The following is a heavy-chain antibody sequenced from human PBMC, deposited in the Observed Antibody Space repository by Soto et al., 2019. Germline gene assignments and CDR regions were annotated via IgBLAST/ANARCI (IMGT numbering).Heavy chain of an antibody. CDR3: ARAPFRDYDILTGYLNWFDP. V-gene: IGHV4-4*02. D-gene: IGHD3-9*01. CDR2: IYHSGST. Sequence: PSETLSLTCAVSGGSISSSNWWSWVRQPPGKGLEWIGEIYHSGSTNYNPSLKSRVTISVDKSKNQFSLKLSSVTAADTAVYYCARAPFRDYDILTGYLNWFDPWGQGTLVTVSS. CDR1: GGSISSSNW. J-gene: IGHJ5*02.